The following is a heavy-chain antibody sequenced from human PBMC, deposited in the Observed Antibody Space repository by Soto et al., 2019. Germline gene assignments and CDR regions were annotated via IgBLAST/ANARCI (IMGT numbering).Heavy chain of an antibody. V-gene: IGHV4-34*01. CDR3: ARSTASGFGEPIFDY. CDR2: INHSGST. Sequence: SETLSLTCAVYGGSFSGYYWSWIRQPPGKGLEWIGEINHSGSTNYNPSLKSRVTISVDTSKNQFSLKLSSVTAADTAVYYCARSTASGFGEPIFDYWGQGTLVTVSS. D-gene: IGHD3-10*01. J-gene: IGHJ4*02. CDR1: GGSFSGYY.